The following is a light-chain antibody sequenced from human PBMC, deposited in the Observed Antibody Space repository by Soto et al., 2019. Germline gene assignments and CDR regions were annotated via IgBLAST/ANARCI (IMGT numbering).Light chain of an antibody. CDR1: QSISSY. CDR3: QQSYSTPMYT. Sequence: DIPMTQSPSSLSASVGDRVTITCRASQSISSYLNWYQQKPGKAPKLLIYAASSLQSGVPSRFSGSGYGTDFTLTFSSLQPEDFATYYCQQSYSTPMYTFGQGTKLEIK. CDR2: AAS. J-gene: IGKJ2*01. V-gene: IGKV1-39*01.